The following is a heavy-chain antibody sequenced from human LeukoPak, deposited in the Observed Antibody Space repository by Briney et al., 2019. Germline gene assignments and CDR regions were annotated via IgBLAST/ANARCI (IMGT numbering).Heavy chain of an antibody. V-gene: IGHV4-59*11. CDR1: GGSISSHY. D-gene: IGHD3-16*01. Sequence: SETLCLTCTVSGGSISSHYWSWIRQPPGKGLEWIGYIYYSGSTNYNPSLKSRVTISVDTSKNQFSLKLSSVTAADTAVYYCARLYAAFDYWGQGTLVTVSS. CDR2: IYYSGST. J-gene: IGHJ4*02. CDR3: ARLYAAFDY.